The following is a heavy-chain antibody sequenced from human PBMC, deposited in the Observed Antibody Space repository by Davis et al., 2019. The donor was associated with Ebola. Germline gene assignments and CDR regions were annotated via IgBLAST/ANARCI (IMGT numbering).Heavy chain of an antibody. CDR2: FRSKAESYAT. CDR1: GFSFSGSA. CDR3: SSWVAAADNDY. V-gene: IGHV3-73*01. Sequence: PGGSLRLSCAASGFSFSGSAMHWVLQASGKGLEWVGRFRSKAESYATAYAASVKGRFTISRDDSKNTAYLQMNSLKTEDTAVYYCSSWVAAADNDYWGQGTLVTVSS. J-gene: IGHJ4*02. D-gene: IGHD6-13*01.